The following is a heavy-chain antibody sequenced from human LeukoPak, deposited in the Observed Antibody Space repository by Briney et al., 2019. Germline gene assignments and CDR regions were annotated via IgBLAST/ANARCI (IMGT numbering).Heavy chain of an antibody. Sequence: GGSLRLSCAASGFTFSSYAMTWVRQAPGKGLEWVASIKHDGSAEFYVDSVKGRFTISRDNAKNSLFLQMSSLRAEDTAVYYCARQQFQLVSGYFHYYMDVWGKGTTVTVSS. CDR2: IKHDGSAE. CDR3: ARQQFQLVSGYFHYYMDV. D-gene: IGHD2-2*01. J-gene: IGHJ6*03. V-gene: IGHV3-7*01. CDR1: GFTFSSYA.